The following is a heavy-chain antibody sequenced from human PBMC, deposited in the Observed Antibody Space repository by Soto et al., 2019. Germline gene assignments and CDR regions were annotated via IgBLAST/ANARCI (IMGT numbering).Heavy chain of an antibody. CDR2: INPNSGGT. V-gene: IGHV1-2*02. D-gene: IGHD2-2*01. J-gene: IGHJ4*02. CDR1: GYTFTGYD. Sequence: ASVKVSCKASGYTFTGYDMHGVLQAPGQGLEGVGWINPNSGGTNYVQKFQGRVTMTRDTSISTAYMELSRLRSDDTAVYYCARLTVPLDVVVLPAASYDYWGQGTLVTVSS. CDR3: ARLTVPLDVVVLPAASYDY.